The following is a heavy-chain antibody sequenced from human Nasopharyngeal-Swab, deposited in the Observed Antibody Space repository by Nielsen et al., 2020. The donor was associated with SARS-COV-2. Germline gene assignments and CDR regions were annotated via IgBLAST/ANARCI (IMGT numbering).Heavy chain of an antibody. D-gene: IGHD2-15*01. CDR1: GFIFSDSA. J-gene: IGHJ4*02. Sequence: GESLKISCAASGFIFSDSAIHWVRQASGKGLEWVGRIRSKGNSYATAYAASVKGRFTISRDDSKNTAYLRMNSLITEGTAVYYCTRCGGSCYTGKDYWGQGTLVTVSS. CDR3: TRCGGSCYTGKDY. V-gene: IGHV3-73*01. CDR2: IRSKGNSYAT.